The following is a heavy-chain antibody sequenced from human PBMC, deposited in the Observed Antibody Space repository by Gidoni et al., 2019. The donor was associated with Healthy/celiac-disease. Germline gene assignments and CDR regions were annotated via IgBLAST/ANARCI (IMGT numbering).Heavy chain of an antibody. CDR3: ARETRYCSSTSCYGGWFDP. CDR1: GFTFSSYG. V-gene: IGHV3-33*01. D-gene: IGHD2-2*01. J-gene: IGHJ5*02. CDR2: IWYDGSNK. Sequence: QVQLVESGGGVVQPGRSLRLSCAASGFTFSSYGMHWVRQAPGKGLEWVAVIWYDGSNKYYADSVKGRFTISRDNSKNTLYLQMNSLRAEDTAVYYCARETRYCSSTSCYGGWFDPWGQGTLVTVSS.